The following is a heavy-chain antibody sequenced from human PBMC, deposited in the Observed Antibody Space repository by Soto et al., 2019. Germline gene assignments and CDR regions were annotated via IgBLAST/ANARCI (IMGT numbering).Heavy chain of an antibody. CDR3: ASGQTRLPTPFDL. CDR2: ISSSSDYT. CDR1: GFTFSDYH. V-gene: IGHV3-11*05. D-gene: IGHD2-15*01. Sequence: QVQLVESGGGLVKPGGSLRLSCAASGFTFSDYHMNWIRQAPGKGLEWVSHISSSSDYTNYADSVEGRFTISRDNAKNSLYLQMNSLRAEDTAVYYCASGQTRLPTPFDLWGRGTLVTVSS. J-gene: IGHJ2*01.